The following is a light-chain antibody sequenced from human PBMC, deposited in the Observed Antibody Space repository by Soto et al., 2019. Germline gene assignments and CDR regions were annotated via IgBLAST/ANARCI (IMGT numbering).Light chain of an antibody. V-gene: IGKV1-5*03. J-gene: IGKJ1*01. CDR2: KAS. CDR3: QQFNSYL. CDR1: QSISRW. Sequence: DIQMTQSPSTLSASVGDRVTITCRASQSISRWVAWYQQIPGKAPKLLIYKASSLESGVPSRFSGSGSGTEFTLTISSLQPDDFATYYCQQFNSYLFGQGTKVDIK.